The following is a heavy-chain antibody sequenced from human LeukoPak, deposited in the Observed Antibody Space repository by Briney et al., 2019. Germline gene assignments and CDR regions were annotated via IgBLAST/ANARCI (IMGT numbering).Heavy chain of an antibody. Sequence: GESLKISCKGFGYSFTSYWIGWVRQMPGKGLEWMGIIYPGDSDTRYSPPFQGQVTITADKSISTAYLQWSSLKASDTAMYYCARGDSGSYFVFDYWGQGTLVTVSS. CDR3: ARGDSGSYFVFDY. CDR1: GYSFTSYW. J-gene: IGHJ4*02. D-gene: IGHD1-26*01. V-gene: IGHV5-51*01. CDR2: IYPGDSDT.